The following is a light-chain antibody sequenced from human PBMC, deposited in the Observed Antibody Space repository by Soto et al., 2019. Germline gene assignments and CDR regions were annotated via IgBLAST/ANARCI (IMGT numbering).Light chain of an antibody. CDR1: QSVRTS. V-gene: IGKV3-11*01. J-gene: IGKJ3*01. CDR2: DAS. Sequence: EIVLTQSPATLSLSPGERATLSCRASQSVRTSLAWYQQKPDQAPRLLIYDASNRATGIPARFSGSGSGTDFTLTISRLEPEDFAVYYCQQRSDCQVTFGPGTTVDNK. CDR3: QQRSDCQVT.